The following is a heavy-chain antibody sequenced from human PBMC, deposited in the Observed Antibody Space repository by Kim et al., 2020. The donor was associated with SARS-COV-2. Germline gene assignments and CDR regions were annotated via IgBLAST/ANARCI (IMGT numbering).Heavy chain of an antibody. D-gene: IGHD6-19*01. J-gene: IGHJ4*02. CDR3: GRYRSSGWYVGYFDY. Sequence: PSRKSRITISVDTSKNQFSLKLSSVTAADTAVYYCGRYRSSGWYVGYFDYWGQGTLITVSS. V-gene: IGHV4-4*09.